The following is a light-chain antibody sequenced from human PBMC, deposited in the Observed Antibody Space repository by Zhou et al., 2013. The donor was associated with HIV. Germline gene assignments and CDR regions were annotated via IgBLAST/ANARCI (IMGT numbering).Light chain of an antibody. CDR1: QSVSSN. V-gene: IGKV3-15*01. CDR3: QQYNKSMWT. Sequence: EILMTQSPATLSVSPGERATLSCRASQSVSSNLAWYQQKPGQAPRLLIYGASTRATGIPARFSGGGSGTEFTLTISSVQSEDFAVYYCQQYNKSMWTFGQGTKVEIK. CDR2: GAS. J-gene: IGKJ1*01.